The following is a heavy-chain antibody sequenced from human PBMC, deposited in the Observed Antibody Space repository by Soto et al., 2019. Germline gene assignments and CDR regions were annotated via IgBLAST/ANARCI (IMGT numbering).Heavy chain of an antibody. D-gene: IGHD2-8*01. Sequence: GGSLRLSCTASGFTFSSHAMSWVRQAPGKGLEWVSGISGSGGSTYYADSVKGRFTTSRETSRNTLYVQMNSLRAEDAVVYDCASTNQVDVWGQGTTVTVSS. CDR3: ASTNQVDV. CDR1: GFTFSSHA. V-gene: IGHV3-23*01. CDR2: ISGSGGST. J-gene: IGHJ6*02.